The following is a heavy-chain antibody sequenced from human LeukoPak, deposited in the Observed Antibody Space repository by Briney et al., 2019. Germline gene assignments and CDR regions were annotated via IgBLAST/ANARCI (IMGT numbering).Heavy chain of an antibody. CDR3: ARYDGGSGPFDY. CDR1: GFTVSSNY. D-gene: IGHD3-10*01. CDR2: LYSGGDT. J-gene: IGHJ4*02. V-gene: IGHV3-53*01. Sequence: GGSLRLSCAVSGFTVSSNYMSWVRQAPGKGLEWVSVLYSGGDTYYADSVKGRFTISRDNSKNTLYLQMNSLRAEDTAVYYCARYDGGSGPFDYWGQGTLVTVSS.